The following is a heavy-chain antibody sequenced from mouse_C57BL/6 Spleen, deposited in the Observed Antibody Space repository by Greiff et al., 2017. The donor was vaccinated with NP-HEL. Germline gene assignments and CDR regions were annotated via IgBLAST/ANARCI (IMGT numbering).Heavy chain of an antibody. V-gene: IGHV1-15*01. Sequence: QVQLQQSGAELVRPGASVTLSCKASGYTFTDYEMHWVKQTPVHGLEWIGAIDPETGGTAYNQKFKGKAILTADKSSSTAYMELRSLTSEDSAVYYCTRDYYGSSIDYWGQGTTLTVSS. J-gene: IGHJ2*01. D-gene: IGHD1-1*01. CDR1: GYTFTDYE. CDR2: IDPETGGT. CDR3: TRDYYGSSIDY.